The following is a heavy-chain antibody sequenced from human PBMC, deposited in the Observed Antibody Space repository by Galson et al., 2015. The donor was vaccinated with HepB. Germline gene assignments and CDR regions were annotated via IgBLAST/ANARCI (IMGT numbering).Heavy chain of an antibody. Sequence: SLRLSCAASGFTVSSNYMSWVRQAPGKGLEWVSVIYSGGSTYYADSVKGRFTISRDNSKNTPYLQMNSLRAEDTAVYYCARIGPQVVTHAFDIWGQGTMVTVSS. D-gene: IGHD2-15*01. CDR3: ARIGPQVVTHAFDI. V-gene: IGHV3-53*01. CDR2: IYSGGST. J-gene: IGHJ3*02. CDR1: GFTVSSNY.